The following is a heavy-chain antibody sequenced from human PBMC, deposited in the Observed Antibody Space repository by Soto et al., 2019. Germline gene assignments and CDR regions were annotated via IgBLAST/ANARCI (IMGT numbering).Heavy chain of an antibody. CDR1: GGAFTNYS. CDR3: AIWSNWNPLYYRGMDV. V-gene: IGHV1-69*06. Sequence: QVQLLQSGAEVKKPGSSVKVSCKVSGGAFTNYSLNWVRHAPGQGLEWPGGIIPLHNTTNYSLKLLGRGSVTADISSNTVYMHLSGLTSDDTATYYCAIWSNWNPLYYRGMDVWGQGTTVTVSS. D-gene: IGHD1-20*01. J-gene: IGHJ6*02. CDR2: IIPLHNTT.